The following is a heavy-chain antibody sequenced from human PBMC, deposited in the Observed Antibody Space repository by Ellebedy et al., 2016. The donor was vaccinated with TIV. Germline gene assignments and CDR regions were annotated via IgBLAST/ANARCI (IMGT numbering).Heavy chain of an antibody. J-gene: IGHJ4*02. CDR3: AKDPNSWWTPIDY. D-gene: IGHD2-8*02. V-gene: IGHV3-23*01. CDR1: GFSFSSYA. Sequence: GGSLRLSXAASGFSFSSYAMSWVRQAPGKGLEWVSAISGAGGTTYSADSVKGRFTISRDNSKNTLYLQMNSLRAEDTAIYYCAKDPNSWWTPIDYWGQGTLVTVSS. CDR2: ISGAGGTT.